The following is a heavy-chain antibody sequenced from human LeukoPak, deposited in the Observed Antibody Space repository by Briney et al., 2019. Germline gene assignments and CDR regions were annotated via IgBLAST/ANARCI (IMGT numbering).Heavy chain of an antibody. Sequence: GGSLRLSCAASGFTFSSYAMHWVRQAPGKGLEWVAVISYDGSNKHYADSVKGRFTISRDNSKNTLYLQMNSLRAEDTAVYYCARVFGFGSSGYYYNYFDYWGQGTLVTVSS. CDR3: ARVFGFGSSGYYYNYFDY. J-gene: IGHJ4*02. CDR2: ISYDGSNK. V-gene: IGHV3-30*04. D-gene: IGHD3-22*01. CDR1: GFTFSSYA.